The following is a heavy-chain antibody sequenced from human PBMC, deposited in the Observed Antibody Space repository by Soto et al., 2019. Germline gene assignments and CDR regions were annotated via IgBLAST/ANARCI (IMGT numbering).Heavy chain of an antibody. J-gene: IGHJ6*03. CDR2: INTGNGNT. CDR3: ATSRDYCSGTRCFKAYYYYMEV. Sequence: QVQLVQSGAEVRKPGASVEVSCKPSGYTFSTYTMHWVRQAPGQRLEWLGWINTGNGNTQSSQQFHGRVTITSDTSAPTTYIVMSRLRSEDTAVYYCATSRDYCSGTRCFKAYYYYMEVWGTGTTVIVS. V-gene: IGHV1-3*04. D-gene: IGHD2-2*01. CDR1: GYTFSTYT.